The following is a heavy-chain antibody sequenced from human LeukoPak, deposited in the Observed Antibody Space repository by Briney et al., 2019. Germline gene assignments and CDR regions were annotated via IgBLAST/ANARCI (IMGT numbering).Heavy chain of an antibody. V-gene: IGHV3-73*01. Sequence: GGSLRLSCAASGFTFSGSAMHWVRQASGKGLEWVGRNRSKANSYATAYAASVKGRFTISRDDSKNTAYLQMNSLKTEDTAVYYCTRHARIAVAGTGGNDYWGQGTLVTVSS. CDR3: TRHARIAVAGTGGNDY. D-gene: IGHD6-19*01. CDR1: GFTFSGSA. CDR2: NRSKANSYAT. J-gene: IGHJ4*02.